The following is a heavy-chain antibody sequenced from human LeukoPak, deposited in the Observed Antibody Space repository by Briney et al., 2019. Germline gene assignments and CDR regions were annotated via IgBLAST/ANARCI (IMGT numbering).Heavy chain of an antibody. J-gene: IGHJ3*02. D-gene: IGHD6-19*01. CDR1: GDSISDYY. CDR3: ARDIMESSGWYSDAFDI. V-gene: IGHV4-59*12. CDR2: VSYSGST. Sequence: SETLSLTCTVSGDSISDYYWHWIRQPPGKGLEWIGDVSYSGSTNFNPSLKSRVTVSVDTSKNQFSLKLSSVTAADTAVYYCARDIMESSGWYSDAFDIWGQGTMVTVSS.